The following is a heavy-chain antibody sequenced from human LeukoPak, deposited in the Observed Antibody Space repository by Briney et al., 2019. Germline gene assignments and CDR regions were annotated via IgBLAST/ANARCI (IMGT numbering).Heavy chain of an antibody. J-gene: IGHJ4*02. CDR3: ATTNYGSGSTLDY. CDR2: MNPNSGNT. D-gene: IGHD3-10*01. CDR1: GYTFTSYD. Sequence: ASVKVSCKASGYTFTSYDINWVRQATGQGLEWMGWMNPNSGNTGYAQKFQGRVTMTEDTSTDTAYMELSSLRSEDTAVYYCATTNYGSGSTLDYWGQGTLVTVSS. V-gene: IGHV1-8*01.